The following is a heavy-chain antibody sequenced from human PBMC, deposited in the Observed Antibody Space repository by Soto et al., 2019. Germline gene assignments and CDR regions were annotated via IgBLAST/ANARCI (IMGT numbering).Heavy chain of an antibody. CDR3: ARVLSSGNSDPFDH. V-gene: IGHV3-20*04. CDR2: INWNGGST. Sequence: PGGSLRLSCAASGFIFDDYGMSWVRQGPGKGLEWVSGINWNGGSTVYADSVKGRFTISRDNAKNSLYLQMNSLRAEDTALYYCARVLSSGNSDPFDHWGQGTLVTVSS. J-gene: IGHJ4*02. D-gene: IGHD3-22*01. CDR1: GFIFDDYG.